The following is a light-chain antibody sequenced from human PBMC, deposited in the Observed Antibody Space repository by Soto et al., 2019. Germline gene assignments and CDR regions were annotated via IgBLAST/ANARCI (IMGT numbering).Light chain of an antibody. CDR1: SSDVGGYSY. V-gene: IGLV2-14*01. Sequence: QSALTQPASVSGSPGQSITISCTGTSSDVGGYSYVSWYQQHPGKAPKLMLYEVSNRPSGVSNRFSGSKSGNTASLTISGHQAEDEADYSCSSFSSSSTLVVCGGGTKLTVL. J-gene: IGLJ2*01. CDR3: SSFSSSSTLVV. CDR2: EVS.